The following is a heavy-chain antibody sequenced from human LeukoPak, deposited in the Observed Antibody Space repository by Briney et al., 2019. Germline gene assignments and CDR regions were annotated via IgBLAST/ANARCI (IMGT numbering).Heavy chain of an antibody. V-gene: IGHV3-23*01. D-gene: IGHD2-2*01. CDR1: GFTFTNYA. Sequence: GGSLRLSCAASGFTFTNYAMNWVREAPGKGRGWGSAISDSGGTTYYADSVKGRFTISRENSKNTLYLQMNSLRAEDTAVYYCAKGGYCSSTSCDYWGQGTLVTVSS. CDR2: ISDSGGTT. J-gene: IGHJ4*02. CDR3: AKGGYCSSTSCDY.